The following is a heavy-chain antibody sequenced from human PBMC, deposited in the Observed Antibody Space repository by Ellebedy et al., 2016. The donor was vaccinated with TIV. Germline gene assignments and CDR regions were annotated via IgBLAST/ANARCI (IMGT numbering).Heavy chain of an antibody. J-gene: IGHJ5*02. V-gene: IGHV3-33*01. D-gene: IGHD5-18*01. CDR2: IWYDGSNK. CDR3: ARGRGYST. Sequence: PGGSLRLSCAASGFSFSSYGMHWVRQAPGKGLEWVAVIWYDGSNKYYADSVKGRFTISRDNAKNSLYLQMNRLRAEDTAVYYCARGRGYSTWGQGTLVTVSS. CDR1: GFSFSSYG.